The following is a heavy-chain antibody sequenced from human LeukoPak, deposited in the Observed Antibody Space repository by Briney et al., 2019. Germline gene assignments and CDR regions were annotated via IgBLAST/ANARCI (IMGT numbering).Heavy chain of an antibody. Sequence: PGGSLRLSCAASGFTFSSYWMTWVRQVPGKGLEWVAIIRDDGSDKYYVDSVRGRFTISRDNARKSLYLQMNSLKAEDTAVYYCARDTTTGGVDFWGQGTLVTVSS. CDR3: ARDTTTGGVDF. D-gene: IGHD2-8*02. CDR1: GFTFSSYW. CDR2: IRDDGSDK. J-gene: IGHJ4*02. V-gene: IGHV3-7*03.